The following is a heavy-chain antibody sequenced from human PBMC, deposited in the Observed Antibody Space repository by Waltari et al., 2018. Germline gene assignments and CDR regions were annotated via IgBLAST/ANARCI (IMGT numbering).Heavy chain of an antibody. CDR3: ARDRELAYCGGDCSHPFDY. J-gene: IGHJ4*02. CDR1: GFTFSSYG. CDR2: IWYDGSNK. Sequence: QVQLVESGGGVVQPGRSLRLSCAASGFTFSSYGMHWVRQAPGKGLEWVAVIWYDGSNKYYADSVKGRFTISRDNSKNTLYLQMNSLRAEDTAVYYCARDRELAYCGGDCSHPFDYWGQGTLVTVSS. D-gene: IGHD2-21*01. V-gene: IGHV3-33*01.